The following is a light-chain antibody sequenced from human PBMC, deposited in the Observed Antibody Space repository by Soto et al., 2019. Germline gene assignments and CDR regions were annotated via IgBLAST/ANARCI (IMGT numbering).Light chain of an antibody. Sequence: QSALTQPASVSGSPGQSVTISCTGTSNDVGRYNFVSWYQHHPGKDPKLMIYEVGNRPSGISNRFSGFKSGNTASLTISGLQAEDEADYYCTSYTTTGTWVFGGGTKVTVL. CDR3: TSYTTTGTWV. J-gene: IGLJ3*02. V-gene: IGLV2-14*01. CDR1: SNDVGRYNF. CDR2: EVG.